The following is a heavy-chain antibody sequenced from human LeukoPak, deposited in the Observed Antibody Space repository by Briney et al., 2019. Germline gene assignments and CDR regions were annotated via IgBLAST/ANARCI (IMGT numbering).Heavy chain of an antibody. CDR1: GGSISSNSYY. CDR3: ARDTAAAGTLIFDY. J-gene: IGHJ4*02. D-gene: IGHD6-13*01. Sequence: PSETLSLTCAVSGGSISSNSYYWGWIRQPPGKGLEWIGSIYYSGSTYYNPSLKSRVTISVDTSKNQFSLKLSSMTAADTAVYYCARDTAAAGTLIFDYWGQGTLVTVSS. V-gene: IGHV4-39*07. CDR2: IYYSGST.